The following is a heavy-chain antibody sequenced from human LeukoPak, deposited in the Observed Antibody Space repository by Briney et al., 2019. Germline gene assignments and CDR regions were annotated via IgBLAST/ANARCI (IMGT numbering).Heavy chain of an antibody. Sequence: AASVKVSCKASGYTFTTYNINWVRQAPGQGLEWMGWISGYNGNTNYAQKLQGRGTMTTDTSTSTAYMELRSLKSDDTAVYYCASLKNYYDSSGYLVTDAFDIWGQGTMVTVSS. CDR2: ISGYNGNT. CDR3: ASLKNYYDSSGYLVTDAFDI. D-gene: IGHD3-22*01. V-gene: IGHV1-18*01. J-gene: IGHJ3*02. CDR1: GYTFTTYN.